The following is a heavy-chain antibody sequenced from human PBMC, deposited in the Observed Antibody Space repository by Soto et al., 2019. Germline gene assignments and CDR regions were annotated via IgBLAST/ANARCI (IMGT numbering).Heavy chain of an antibody. J-gene: IGHJ4*02. CDR1: GFTFSSYG. V-gene: IGHV3-30*18. CDR2: ISYDGSNK. Sequence: GGSLRLSCAASGFTFSSYGMHWVRQAPGKGLEWVAVISYDGSNKYYADSVKGRFTISRDNSKNTLYLQMNSLRAEDTAVYYCAKGPPSSDYYFDCWGQGTLVTVSS. CDR3: AKGPPSSDYYFDC.